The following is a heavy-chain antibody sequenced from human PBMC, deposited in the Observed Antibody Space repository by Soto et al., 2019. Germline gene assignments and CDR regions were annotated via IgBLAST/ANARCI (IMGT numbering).Heavy chain of an antibody. D-gene: IGHD3-16*02. CDR2: ISAYNGNT. CDR3: ARKGYYYYVWGSYRYEYFDY. V-gene: IGHV1-18*01. Sequence: QVQLVQSGAEVKKPGASVKVSCKASGYTFTSYGISWVRQAPGQGLEWMGWISAYNGNTNYAQRLQGRVIMTTDTSTSTAYMELRSLRSDDTAVYYCARKGYYYYVWGSYRYEYFDYWGQGTLVTVSS. CDR1: GYTFTSYG. J-gene: IGHJ4*02.